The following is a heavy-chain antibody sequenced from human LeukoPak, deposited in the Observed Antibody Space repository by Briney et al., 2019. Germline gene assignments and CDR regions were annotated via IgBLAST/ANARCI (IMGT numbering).Heavy chain of an antibody. CDR1: GFTFSSYA. CDR3: AKARGGMVRGVTAGYFDY. Sequence: GGSLRLSCAASGFTFSSYAMSWVRQAPGKGLEWVSAISGSGGSTYYADSVKGRFTISRDNSKNTLYLQMNSLRAEDTAVYYCAKARGGMVRGVTAGYFDYWGQGTLVTVSS. CDR2: ISGSGGST. D-gene: IGHD3-10*01. V-gene: IGHV3-23*01. J-gene: IGHJ4*02.